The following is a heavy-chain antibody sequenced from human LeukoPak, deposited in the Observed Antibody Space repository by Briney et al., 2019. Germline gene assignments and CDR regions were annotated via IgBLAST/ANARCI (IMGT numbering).Heavy chain of an antibody. J-gene: IGHJ3*01. CDR1: GGTFSNHA. CDR3: ARAPFYFDSSGYSMDAFDV. D-gene: IGHD3-22*01. Sequence: SVKVSCKASGGTFSNHAVSWVRQAPGQGLEWMGGTTPIFGSANYAQRFQGRVTIATDESTSTAYIELSSLRSGDTAVYYCARAPFYFDSSGYSMDAFDVWGQGTMVTVSS. V-gene: IGHV1-69*05. CDR2: TTPIFGSA.